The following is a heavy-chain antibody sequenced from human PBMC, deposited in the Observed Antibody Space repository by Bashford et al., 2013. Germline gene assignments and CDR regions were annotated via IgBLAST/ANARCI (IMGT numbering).Heavy chain of an antibody. V-gene: IGHV1-2*02. D-gene: IGHD2-15*01. Sequence: ASVKVSCKASGYTFSDYYIHWVRQVPGQGLEWMGWINPNSGGTNYAQKFQGRVTMTRDTSINTAYMELSRLRSDDAAVYYCASMAAYFDFWGPGTLVTVSS. CDR2: INPNSGGT. CDR1: GYTFSDYY. CDR3: ASMAAYFDF. J-gene: IGHJ4*02.